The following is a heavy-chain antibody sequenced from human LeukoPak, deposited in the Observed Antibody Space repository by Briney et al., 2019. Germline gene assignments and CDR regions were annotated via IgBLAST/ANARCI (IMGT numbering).Heavy chain of an antibody. CDR3: ARDSTPSAFDI. D-gene: IGHD2-15*01. CDR1: GFTFSSYS. J-gene: IGHJ3*02. V-gene: IGHV3-21*01. Sequence: GGSLRLSCAASGFTFSSYSMNWVRQAPGKGLEWVSSISSSSSYIYYADSVKGRFTISRDNAKNSLYLQMNSLRAEDTAVYYCARDSTPSAFDIWGQGTMATVSS. CDR2: ISSSSSYI.